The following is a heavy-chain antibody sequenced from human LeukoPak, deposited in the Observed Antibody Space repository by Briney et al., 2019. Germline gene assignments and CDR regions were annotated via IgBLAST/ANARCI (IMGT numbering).Heavy chain of an antibody. Sequence: PGGSLRLSCAASGFNFSSYGIHWVRQAPGKGLEWVAVIWYDGSNKYYADSVKGRFTISRDNSKNTLYLQMNSLRAEDTAVYYCAREGPYSSSSFDYWGQGTLVTVSS. CDR1: GFNFSSYG. V-gene: IGHV3-33*01. CDR3: AREGPYSSSSFDY. D-gene: IGHD6-6*01. CDR2: IWYDGSNK. J-gene: IGHJ4*02.